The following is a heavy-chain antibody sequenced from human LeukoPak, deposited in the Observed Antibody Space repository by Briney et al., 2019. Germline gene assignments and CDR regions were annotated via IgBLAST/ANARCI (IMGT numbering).Heavy chain of an antibody. D-gene: IGHD3-10*01. Sequence: GGSLRLSCAASGFTFSSYGMHWVRQAPGKGLEWVAVISYDGSNRYYADSVKGRLTISRDNSKNTLYLQMNSLRAEDTAVYYCAKISVTMVRGVYYYMDVWGKGTTVTVSS. J-gene: IGHJ6*03. CDR1: GFTFSSYG. V-gene: IGHV3-30*18. CDR2: ISYDGSNR. CDR3: AKISVTMVRGVYYYMDV.